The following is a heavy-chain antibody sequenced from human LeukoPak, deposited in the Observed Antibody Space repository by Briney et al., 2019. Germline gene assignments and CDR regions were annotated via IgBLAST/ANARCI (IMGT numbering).Heavy chain of an antibody. CDR3: AGGSVAGDFDY. V-gene: IGHV3-33*01. CDR1: GFTFNTYG. Sequence: GGSLRLSCAASGFTFNTYGMHWVRQAPGKGLEWVAVVWYDGNNKYYADSVKDRFTISRDNSKNTLYLQMNSLRAEDTAVYYCAGGSVAGDFDYWGQGTLVTVSS. J-gene: IGHJ4*02. D-gene: IGHD6-19*01. CDR2: VWYDGNNK.